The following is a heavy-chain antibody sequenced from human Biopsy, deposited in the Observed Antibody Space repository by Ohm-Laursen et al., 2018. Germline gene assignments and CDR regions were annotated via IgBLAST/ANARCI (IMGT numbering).Heavy chain of an antibody. J-gene: IGHJ4*02. CDR2: INPIGSTT. Sequence: ASVKVSCKASGYSFTSYYMHWVRQAPGQGLEWMGMINPIGSTTSYPQIFQGRVTMTRDTSKSTVYMELSSLRSADTAVYFCARNTGWYGDLYYFDYWGQGTLVTVSS. D-gene: IGHD6-19*01. CDR3: ARNTGWYGDLYYFDY. V-gene: IGHV1-46*01. CDR1: GYSFTSYY.